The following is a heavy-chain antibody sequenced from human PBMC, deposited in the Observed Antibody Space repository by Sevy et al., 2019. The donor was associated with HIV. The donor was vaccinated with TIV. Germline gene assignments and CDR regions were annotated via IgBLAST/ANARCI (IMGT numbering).Heavy chain of an antibody. V-gene: IGHV3-11*04. CDR2: ITKSGTTT. Sequence: GGSLRLSCAASGFTFSDYYMSWIRQAPGKGLEWVSYITKSGTTTSDADSVKGRFTISRDNAKNSLSLHMNSLTADDTAVYYCARDVGWLTGWGQGTLVTVSS. CDR1: GFTFSDYY. D-gene: IGHD3-3*01. J-gene: IGHJ4*02. CDR3: ARDVGWLTG.